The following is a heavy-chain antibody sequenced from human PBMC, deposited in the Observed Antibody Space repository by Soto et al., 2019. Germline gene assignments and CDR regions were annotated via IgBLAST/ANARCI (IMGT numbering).Heavy chain of an antibody. CDR1: GYTFTSFD. D-gene: IGHD6-19*01. V-gene: IGHV1-8*01. CDR2: MNPNSGTT. Sequence: ASVKVSCKASGYTFTSFDIHWVRQATGQGLEWMGWMNPNSGTTNYALKFQDRVTMTRNTSISTAYMEVSSLRSEDTAVYYCARPYYSGGFLLTSWGQGTRVTVSS. J-gene: IGHJ5*02. CDR3: ARPYYSGGFLLTS.